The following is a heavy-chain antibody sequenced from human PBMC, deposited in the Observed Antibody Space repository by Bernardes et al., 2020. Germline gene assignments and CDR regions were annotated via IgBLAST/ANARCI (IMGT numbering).Heavy chain of an antibody. CDR2: IYYSGTA. D-gene: IGHD4-17*01. CDR3: ASSTTVTTPFNY. CDR1: GDSISSSNYY. Sequence: SETLSLTCTVSGDSISSSNYYWGWIRQAPGKGLEWIGSIYYSGTAYYNPSLKSRVTISVDTSKNQFSLNLSSVTAADTAVYYCASSTTVTTPFNYWGQGTLVTASS. J-gene: IGHJ4*02. V-gene: IGHV4-39*01.